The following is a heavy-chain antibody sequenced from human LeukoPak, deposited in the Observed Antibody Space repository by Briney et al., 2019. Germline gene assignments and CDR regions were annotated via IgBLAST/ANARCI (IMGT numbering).Heavy chain of an antibody. CDR3: ARQRYSDY. CDR2: IKEDGSEN. J-gene: IGHJ4*02. Sequence: GGSLRLSCAASGFTFSRYWMTWVRQAPGKGLEWVANIKEDGSENSYVESVKGRFTISRDNAKNSLYLQLNSLRAEDTAVYCCARQRYSDYWGQGTLVTVSS. V-gene: IGHV3-7*01. CDR1: GFTFSRYW. D-gene: IGHD1-1*01.